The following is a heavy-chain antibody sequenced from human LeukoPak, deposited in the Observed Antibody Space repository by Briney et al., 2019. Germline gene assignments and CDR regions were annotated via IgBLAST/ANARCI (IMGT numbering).Heavy chain of an antibody. CDR3: AKDRYGDYEAPFHYYMDA. D-gene: IGHD5-12*01. Sequence: SVKVSCKVSGYTLTELSMHWVRQAPGKGLEWMGWINPNSGVTNYAQKLQGRVTITRDASIDTAYMQLSRLRSDDTAVYYCAKDRYGDYEAPFHYYMDAWGRGTTVTVSS. CDR2: INPNSGVT. V-gene: IGHV1-2*02. J-gene: IGHJ6*03. CDR1: GYTLTELS.